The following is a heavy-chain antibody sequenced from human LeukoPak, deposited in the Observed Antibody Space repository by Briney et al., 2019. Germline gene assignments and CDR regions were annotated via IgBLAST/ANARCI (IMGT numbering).Heavy chain of an antibody. CDR2: INRSGCP. V-gene: IGHV4-34*01. CDR1: GGSFSGYY. CDR3: ARLNYYGSGSYYPKYYFDY. J-gene: IGHJ4*02. D-gene: IGHD3-10*01. Sequence: SETLSLTCAVYGGSFSGYYWSWIGQPPGKGLDWIGEINRSGCPNYTPSLKTRVTISVDTSKNQFSLKLSSVTAADTAVYYCARLNYYGSGSYYPKYYFDYWGQGTLVTVSS.